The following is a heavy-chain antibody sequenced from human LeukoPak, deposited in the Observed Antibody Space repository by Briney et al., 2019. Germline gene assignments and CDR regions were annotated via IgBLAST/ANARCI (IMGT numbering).Heavy chain of an antibody. CDR2: INPSGGST. D-gene: IGHD3-22*01. CDR3: ARDLKPNYYDSSGYYTSLEIDY. J-gene: IGHJ4*02. V-gene: IGHV1-46*01. CDR1: GYTFTNYY. Sequence: ASVKVSCKASGYTFTNYYMHWVRQAPGQGLEWMGIINPSGGSTSYAQKFQGRVTMTRDTSTSTVYMELSSLRSEDTAVYYCARDLKPNYYDSSGYYTSLEIDYWGQGTLVTVSS.